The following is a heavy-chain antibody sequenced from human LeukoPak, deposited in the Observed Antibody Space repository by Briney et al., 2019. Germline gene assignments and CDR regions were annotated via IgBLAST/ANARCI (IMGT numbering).Heavy chain of an antibody. V-gene: IGHV1-24*01. CDR3: ATPPPLRPLEGGMDV. CDR2: FDPEDGET. D-gene: IGHD3-16*01. CDR1: GYTLTELS. Sequence: GASVKVSCKVSGYTLTELSMHWVRQAPGKGLEWMGGFDPEDGETIYAQKFQGRVTMTEDTSTDTAYMELSSLRSEDTAVYYCATPPPLRPLEGGMDVWGQGTTVTVSS. J-gene: IGHJ6*02.